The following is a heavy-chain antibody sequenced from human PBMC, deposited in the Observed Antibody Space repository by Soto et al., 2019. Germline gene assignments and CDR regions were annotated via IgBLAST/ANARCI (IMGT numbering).Heavy chain of an antibody. CDR3: ARGDFYGSGSYPLLGWFDP. D-gene: IGHD3-10*01. CDR2: IYYSGST. Sequence: QVQLQESGPGLVKPSETLSLTCTVSGGSISSYYWSWIRQPPGKGLEWIGYIYYSGSTNYNPSPKSRVTRSVDTSKNQFSLKLSSVTAADTAVYYCARGDFYGSGSYPLLGWFDPWGQGTLVTVSS. V-gene: IGHV4-59*01. CDR1: GGSISSYY. J-gene: IGHJ5*02.